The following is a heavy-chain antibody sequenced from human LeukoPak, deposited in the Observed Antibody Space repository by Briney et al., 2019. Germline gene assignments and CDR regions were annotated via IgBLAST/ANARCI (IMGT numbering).Heavy chain of an antibody. CDR2: INHSGST. Sequence: SETLSLTCAVYGGSFSGYYWSWIRQPPGKGLEWIGEINHSGSTNYNPSLKSRVTISVDTSKNQFSLKLSSVTAADTAVYYCARRRRWIAAAGTGWFDPWGQGTLVTVSS. CDR3: ARRRRWIAAAGTGWFDP. V-gene: IGHV4-34*01. D-gene: IGHD6-13*01. CDR1: GGSFSGYY. J-gene: IGHJ5*02.